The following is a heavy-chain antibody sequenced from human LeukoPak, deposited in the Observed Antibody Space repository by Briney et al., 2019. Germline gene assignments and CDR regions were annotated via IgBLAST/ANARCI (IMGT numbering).Heavy chain of an antibody. CDR1: GGSISSYY. CDR2: IYYSGST. CDR3: ARDDVDIVATSYPMDV. V-gene: IGHV4-59*01. J-gene: IGHJ6*02. Sequence: SETLSLTCTVSGGSISSYYWSWIRQPPGKGLEWIGYIYYSGSTNYNPSLKSRVTISVDTSKNQFSLKLSSVTAADTAVYYCARDDVDIVATSYPMDVWGQGTTVTVSS. D-gene: IGHD5-12*01.